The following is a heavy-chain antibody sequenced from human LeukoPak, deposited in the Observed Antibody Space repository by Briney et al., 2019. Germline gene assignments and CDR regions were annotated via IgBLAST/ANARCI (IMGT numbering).Heavy chain of an antibody. V-gene: IGHV4-4*02. CDR2: IYHTGAT. Sequence: PSETLSLTCAVSGGSINSSNWWSWVRQPPGKGLEWIGEIYHTGATNYAPSLKSRVTISVDKSKNQFSLRLSSVTAADTAVYYCARTYHSGSGSYTLGYWGQGTLVTVSS. D-gene: IGHD3-10*01. CDR1: GGSINSSNW. CDR3: ARTYHSGSGSYTLGY. J-gene: IGHJ4*02.